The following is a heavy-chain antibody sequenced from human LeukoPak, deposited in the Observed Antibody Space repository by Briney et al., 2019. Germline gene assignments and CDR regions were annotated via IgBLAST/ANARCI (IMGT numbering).Heavy chain of an antibody. D-gene: IGHD3-10*01. CDR1: GYTFTSYG. CDR3: ARESRYYGSGSYFIYYYMDV. CDR2: ISAYNGNT. V-gene: IGHV1-18*01. Sequence: ASVKVSCKASGYTFTSYGISWVRQAPGQGLEWMGWISAYNGNTNYAQKLQGRATMTTDTSTSTAYMELRSLRSDDTAVYYCARESRYYGSGSYFIYYYMDVWGKGTMVTVSS. J-gene: IGHJ6*03.